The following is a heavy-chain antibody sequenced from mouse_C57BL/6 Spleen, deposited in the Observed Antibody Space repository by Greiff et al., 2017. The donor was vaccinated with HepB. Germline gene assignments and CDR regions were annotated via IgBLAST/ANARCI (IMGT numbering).Heavy chain of an antibody. V-gene: IGHV1-50*01. CDR3: ARSDTGGSSYAWFAY. CDR1: GYTFTSYW. J-gene: IGHJ3*01. D-gene: IGHD1-1*01. CDR2: IDPSDSYT. Sequence: QVQLQQPGAELVKPGASVKLSCKASGYTFTSYWMQWVKQRPGQGLEWIGEIDPSDSYTNYNQKFKGKATLTVDTSSSTAYMQLSSLTSEDSAVYYCARSDTGGSSYAWFAYWGQGTLVTVSA.